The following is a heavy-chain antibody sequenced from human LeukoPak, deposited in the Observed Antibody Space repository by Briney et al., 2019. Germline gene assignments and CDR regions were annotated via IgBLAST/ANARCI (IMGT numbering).Heavy chain of an antibody. J-gene: IGHJ3*02. CDR3: AREHLQLGDAFDI. V-gene: IGHV3-21*01. CDR1: GFTFSSYS. D-gene: IGHD5-18*01. CDR2: ISSSSSYI. Sequence: GGSLRPSCAASGFTFSSYSMNWVRQAPGKGLEWVSSISSSSSYIYYADSVKGRFTISRDNAKNSLYLQMNSLRAEDTAVYYCAREHLQLGDAFDIWGQGTMVTVSS.